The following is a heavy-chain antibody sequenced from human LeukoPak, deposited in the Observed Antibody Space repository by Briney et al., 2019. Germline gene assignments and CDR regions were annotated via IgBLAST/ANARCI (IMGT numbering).Heavy chain of an antibody. CDR3: ARHFGSGSKKYYFDY. CDR2: IYYSGTT. CDR1: GGSFSGYY. V-gene: IGHV4-59*01. D-gene: IGHD3-10*01. Sequence: SETLSLTCAVYGGSFSGYYWSWIRQPPGKGLEWIGYIYYSGTTNYNPSLESRVTTSVDTSKNQFSLKLTSVTVADTAVYYCARHFGSGSKKYYFDYWGQGTLVTVSS. J-gene: IGHJ4*02.